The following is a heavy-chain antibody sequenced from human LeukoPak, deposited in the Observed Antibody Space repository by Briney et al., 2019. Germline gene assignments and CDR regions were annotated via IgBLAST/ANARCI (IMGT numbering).Heavy chain of an antibody. V-gene: IGHV4-59*01. CDR3: ARVIAVAGVDAFDI. D-gene: IGHD6-19*01. Sequence: RSSETLSLTCTVSGGSIRSYYWSWIRQPPGKGLEWIGYIYYSGSTNYNPSLKSRVTTSVDTSKNQISLKLSSVTAADTAVYYCARVIAVAGVDAFDIWGQGTVVTVSS. J-gene: IGHJ3*02. CDR2: IYYSGST. CDR1: GGSIRSYY.